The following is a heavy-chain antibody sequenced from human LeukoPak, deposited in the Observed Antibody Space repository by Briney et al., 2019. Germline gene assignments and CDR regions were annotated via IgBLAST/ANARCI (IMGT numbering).Heavy chain of an antibody. Sequence: PGGSLRLSCAASGFTFSSYSMNWVGQAPGKGLEWVSSISSSSSYIYYADSVKGRFTISRDNAKNSLYLQMNSLRAEDTAVYYCAREDIVVVPAAPESSYYGMDVWGQGTTVTVSS. J-gene: IGHJ6*02. CDR3: AREDIVVVPAAPESSYYGMDV. CDR2: ISSSSSYI. CDR1: GFTFSSYS. V-gene: IGHV3-21*01. D-gene: IGHD2-2*01.